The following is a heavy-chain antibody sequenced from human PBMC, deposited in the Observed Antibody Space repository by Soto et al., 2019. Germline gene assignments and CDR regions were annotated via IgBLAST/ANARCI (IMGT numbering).Heavy chain of an antibody. V-gene: IGHV4-30-4*01. CDR2: IYDSGST. CDR3: AREVIPLTTDWYFDL. D-gene: IGHD4-17*01. J-gene: IGHJ2*01. Sequence: QLQLRESGPGLVKPSETLSLTCTVSGGSISGGVGGLYYWSWIRQPPGKGLEWIGYIYDSGSTYYSPSLQRRVTISVDTSKNQVSVRLSSVTAADTAVYYCAREVIPLTTDWYFDLWGRGTLVTVSS. CDR1: GGSISGGVGGLYY.